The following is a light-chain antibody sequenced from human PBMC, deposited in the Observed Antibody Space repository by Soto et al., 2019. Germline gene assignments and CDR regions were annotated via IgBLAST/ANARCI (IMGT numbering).Light chain of an antibody. V-gene: IGLV1-40*01. CDR2: GNS. CDR3: QSYDSSLSVDV. CDR1: SSNIGAGYD. J-gene: IGLJ1*01. Sequence: QSVLPQPHSVSGAPGQRVTISFTGSSSNIGAGYDVHWYQQLPGTAPKLLIYGNSNRPSGVPDRVSGSKSGTSASLDITGLRAEDEADYYCQSYDSSLSVDVFGTGTKVTVL.